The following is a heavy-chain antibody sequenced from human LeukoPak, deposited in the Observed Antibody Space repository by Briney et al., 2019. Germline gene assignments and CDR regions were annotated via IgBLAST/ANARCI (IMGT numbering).Heavy chain of an antibody. Sequence: GGSLRLSCAASGFTFSSMNWVRQAPGKGLEWVSSISSSSSYIYYADSVKGRFTISRDNAKNSLYLQMNSLRAEDTAVYYCARYSGSYYRLAFDIWGQGTMVTVSS. CDR3: ARYSGSYYRLAFDI. CDR2: ISSSSSYI. D-gene: IGHD1-26*01. V-gene: IGHV3-21*01. CDR1: GFTFSS. J-gene: IGHJ3*02.